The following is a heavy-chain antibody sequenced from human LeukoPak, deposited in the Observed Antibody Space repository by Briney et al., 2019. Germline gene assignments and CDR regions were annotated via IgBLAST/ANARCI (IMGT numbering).Heavy chain of an antibody. J-gene: IGHJ4*02. CDR1: GYTFTSYD. V-gene: IGHV1-8*03. CDR3: AREGSSGWYVYFDY. Sequence: GASVKVSCKASGYTFTSYDINWVRQATGQGLEWMGWMNPNSGNTGYAQKFQGRVTITRNTSISTAYMELSSLRSEDTAVYYCAREGSSGWYVYFDYWGQGTLVTVSS. CDR2: MNPNSGNT. D-gene: IGHD6-19*01.